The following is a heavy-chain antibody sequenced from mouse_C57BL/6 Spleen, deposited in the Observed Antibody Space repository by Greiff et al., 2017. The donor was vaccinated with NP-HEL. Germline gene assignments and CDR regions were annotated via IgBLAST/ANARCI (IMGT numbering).Heavy chain of an antibody. J-gene: IGHJ3*01. CDR3: GSYGDEGFAY. CDR2: IRNKANGYTT. D-gene: IGHD3-3*01. CDR1: GFTFTDYY. Sequence: EVKLVESGGGLVQPGGSLSLSCAASGFTFTDYYMSWVRQPPGKALEWLGFIRNKANGYTTESSASVQGRFTISRDNSQSILYLRRKALRAEDSATYYCGSYGDEGFAYWGQGTLVTVSA. V-gene: IGHV7-3*01.